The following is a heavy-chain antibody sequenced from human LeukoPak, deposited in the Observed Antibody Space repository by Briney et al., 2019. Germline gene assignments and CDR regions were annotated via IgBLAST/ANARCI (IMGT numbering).Heavy chain of an antibody. D-gene: IGHD3-3*01. CDR1: GFTFGDYA. Sequence: PGGSLRLSCTASGFTFGDYAMSWVRQAPGKGLEWVGFIRSKAYGGTTEYAASVKGRFTISRDDSKSIAYLQMNSLKTEDTAVYYCGGEYYDFWSGYPIYYFDYWGQGTLVTVSS. J-gene: IGHJ4*02. CDR2: IRSKAYGGTT. CDR3: GGEYYDFWSGYPIYYFDY. V-gene: IGHV3-49*04.